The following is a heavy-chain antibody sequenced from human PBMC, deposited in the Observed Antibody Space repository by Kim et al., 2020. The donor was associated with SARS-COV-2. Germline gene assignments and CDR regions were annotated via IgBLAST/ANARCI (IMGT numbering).Heavy chain of an antibody. Sequence: SQTLSLTCAVYGGSFSGYYWSWIRQPPGKGLEWIGEINHSGSTNYNPSLKSRVTISVDTSKNQISLKLSSVTAADTAVYYCARHRVLPWYFDLWGRGTLVTVSS. CDR3: ARHRVLPWYFDL. CDR2: INHSGST. CDR1: GGSFSGYY. J-gene: IGHJ2*01. V-gene: IGHV4-34*01.